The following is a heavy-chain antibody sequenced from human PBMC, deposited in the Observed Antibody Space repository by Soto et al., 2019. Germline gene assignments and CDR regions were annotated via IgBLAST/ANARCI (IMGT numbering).Heavy chain of an antibody. Sequence: SVKVSCKTSGGTLDVYGLNWVRQAPGQGLEWVGGMTPIYRTANYARKFQGRVTVTAEPSTDTAYMELFSLTSDDTAVYYCTGNKWFGESPLFDPWGQGALVTVSS. CDR1: GGTLDVYG. CDR2: MTPIYRTA. D-gene: IGHD3-10*01. CDR3: TGNKWFGESPLFDP. V-gene: IGHV1-69*13. J-gene: IGHJ5*02.